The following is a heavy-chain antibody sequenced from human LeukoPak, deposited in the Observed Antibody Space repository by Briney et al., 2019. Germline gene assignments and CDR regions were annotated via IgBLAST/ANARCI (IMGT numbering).Heavy chain of an antibody. CDR2: INHSGST. V-gene: IGHV4-34*01. CDR3: ARGLHYYDSSGSFDY. D-gene: IGHD3-22*01. Sequence: PSETLSLTCAVYGGSFSGYYWSWIRQPPGKGLEWIGEINHSGSTNYNPSLKRRVTISVDTSKNQFSLKLSSVTAADTAVYYCARGLHYYDSSGSFDYWGQGTLVTVSS. J-gene: IGHJ4*02. CDR1: GGSFSGYY.